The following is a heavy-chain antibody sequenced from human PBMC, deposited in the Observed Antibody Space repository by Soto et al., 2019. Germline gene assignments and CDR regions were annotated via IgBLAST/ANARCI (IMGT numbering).Heavy chain of an antibody. Sequence: SVKVSCKASGGTFSSYAISWVRQAPGQGLEWMGGVIPIFGTTNYAQKFQGRATITADESTSTAYMELSSLRSEDTAVYYCAREYVDTAMLLVYYGMDVWGQGTTVTVSS. J-gene: IGHJ6*02. V-gene: IGHV1-69*13. CDR3: AREYVDTAMLLVYYGMDV. CDR1: GGTFSSYA. D-gene: IGHD5-18*01. CDR2: VIPIFGTT.